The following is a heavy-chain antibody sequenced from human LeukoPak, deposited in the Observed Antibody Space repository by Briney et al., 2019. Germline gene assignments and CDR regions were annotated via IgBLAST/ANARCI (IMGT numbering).Heavy chain of an antibody. V-gene: IGHV1-18*01. CDR1: GYTFTNYG. J-gene: IGHJ5*02. CDR3: AKSIGVVIAATSGFDP. Sequence: GASVKVSCKASGYTFTNYGIHWVRQAPGQGLVWMGWISTYNGNTNYAQKYQDRLTMTTDTSTNTAYMELRNLRSDDTAVYYCAKSIGVVIAATSGFDPWGQGTLVIVSS. D-gene: IGHD2-15*01. CDR2: ISTYNGNT.